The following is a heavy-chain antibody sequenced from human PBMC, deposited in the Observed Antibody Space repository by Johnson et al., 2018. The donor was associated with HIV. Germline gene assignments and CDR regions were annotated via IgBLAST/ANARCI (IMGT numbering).Heavy chain of an antibody. CDR3: AREGSYGGGAFDI. Sequence: QVQLVESGGGVVQPGRSLRLSCAASGFTFSSYGMHWVRQAPGKGLEWVAVISYDGSNKYYADSVKGRFTISRDNSKNTLYLQMNSLRAEDTAVYYCAREGSYGGGAFDIWCQGTMVTVSS. CDR1: GFTFSSYG. V-gene: IGHV3-30*03. CDR2: ISYDGSNK. J-gene: IGHJ3*02. D-gene: IGHD1-26*01.